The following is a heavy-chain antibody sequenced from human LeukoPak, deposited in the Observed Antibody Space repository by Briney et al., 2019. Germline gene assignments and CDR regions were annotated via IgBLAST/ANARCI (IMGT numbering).Heavy chain of an antibody. V-gene: IGHV5-51*01. CDR2: IYPGDSDA. CDR3: ARPLLGPYYFYY. Sequence: GESLKISCKGSGYSFTTYWITWVRQMPGKGLEWVGIIYPGDSDARYSPSFQGQVTISADKSITTTYLQWSGLKASDTAIYYCARPLLGPYYFYYWGEGTLVTVSS. D-gene: IGHD3-10*01. J-gene: IGHJ4*02. CDR1: GYSFTTYW.